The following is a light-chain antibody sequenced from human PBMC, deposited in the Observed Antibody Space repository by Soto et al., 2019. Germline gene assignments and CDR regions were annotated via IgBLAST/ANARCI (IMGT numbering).Light chain of an antibody. J-gene: IGKJ2*01. CDR2: GAS. CDR1: QSVSSN. Sequence: GIKKSASTVSVKPGERATLSCRASQSVSSNVAWYQQIPGQTPRLLIYGASTRATGIPVRFSGSGSGTEFTLTISSLQSEDFAVYYCHQYDDGPYPFG. CDR3: HQYDDGPYP. V-gene: IGKV3-15*01.